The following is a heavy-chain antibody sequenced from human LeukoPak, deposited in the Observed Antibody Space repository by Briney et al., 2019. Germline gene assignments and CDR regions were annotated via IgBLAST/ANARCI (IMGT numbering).Heavy chain of an antibody. CDR1: GFTFSSYW. Sequence: GGSLRLSCAASGFTFSSYWMSWVRQAPGKGLEWVANIKQDGSEKYYVESVKGRFTISRDNAKNSLYLQMNSLRAEDTAVYYCASVKYSSSWDVPGYYYGMDVWGKGTTVTVSS. CDR2: IKQDGSEK. J-gene: IGHJ6*04. D-gene: IGHD6-13*01. CDR3: ASVKYSSSWDVPGYYYGMDV. V-gene: IGHV3-7*03.